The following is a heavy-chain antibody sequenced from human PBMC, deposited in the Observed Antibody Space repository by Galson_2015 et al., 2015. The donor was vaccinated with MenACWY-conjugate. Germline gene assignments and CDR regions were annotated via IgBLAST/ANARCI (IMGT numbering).Heavy chain of an antibody. J-gene: IGHJ6*02. CDR1: GFTFRNYW. Sequence: SLRLSCAVSGFTFRNYWMTWVRQAPGKGLEWVASIKKDGSEKYYVDSVKVRFTISRDNTKNSIYLEMNSLRAEDTAVYYCARGHYGMDVWGQGTTVTASS. CDR2: IKKDGSEK. V-gene: IGHV3-7*03. CDR3: ARGHYGMDV.